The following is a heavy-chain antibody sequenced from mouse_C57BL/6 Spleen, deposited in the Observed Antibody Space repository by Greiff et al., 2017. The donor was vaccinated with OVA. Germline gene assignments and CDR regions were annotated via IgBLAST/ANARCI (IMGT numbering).Heavy chain of an antibody. V-gene: IGHV5-17*01. J-gene: IGHJ4*01. D-gene: IGHD2-5*01. CDR3: ARRNYSNYGSAMDY. Sequence: EVHLVESGGGLVKPGGSLKLSCAASGFTFSDYGMHWVRQAPEKGLEWVAYISSGSSTIYYADTVKGRFTISRDNAKNTLFLQMTSLRSEDTAMYYCARRNYSNYGSAMDYWGQGTSVTVSS. CDR2: ISSGSSTI. CDR1: GFTFSDYG.